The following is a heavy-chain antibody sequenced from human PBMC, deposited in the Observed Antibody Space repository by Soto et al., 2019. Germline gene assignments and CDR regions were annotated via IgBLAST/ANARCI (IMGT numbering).Heavy chain of an antibody. CDR3: SYSRTPFDY. D-gene: IGHD6-13*01. CDR1: GFTFSSYA. Sequence: EVQLLESGGGLVQPGGSLRLSCAASGFTFSSYAMSWVRQAPGKGLEWVSAVSGSGGSTYYADSVKGRFTISRDNSKNTRYLLMSCLRAEDTAVYYCSYSRTPFDYWGQRTLVTVSS. V-gene: IGHV3-23*01. CDR2: VSGSGGST. J-gene: IGHJ4*02.